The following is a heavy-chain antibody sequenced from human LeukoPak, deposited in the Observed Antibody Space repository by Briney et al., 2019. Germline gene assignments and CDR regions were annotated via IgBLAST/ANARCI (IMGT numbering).Heavy chain of an antibody. J-gene: IGHJ4*02. Sequence: GRSLRLSCAASGFTFSSYGMHWVRQAPGKGLEWVAVISYDGSNKYYADSVKGRFTISRDNSKNTLYLQMNSLRAEDTAVYYCAKADSMIVVVIPFDYWGQGTLVTVSS. CDR1: GFTFSSYG. CDR3: AKADSMIVVVIPFDY. V-gene: IGHV3-30*18. CDR2: ISYDGSNK. D-gene: IGHD3-22*01.